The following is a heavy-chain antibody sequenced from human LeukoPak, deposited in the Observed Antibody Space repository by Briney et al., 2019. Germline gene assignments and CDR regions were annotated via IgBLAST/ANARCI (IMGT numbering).Heavy chain of an antibody. V-gene: IGHV4-4*02. CDR1: GGSISSSNW. Sequence: PSGTLSLTCAVSGGSISSSNWWSWVRQPPGKGLEWIGEIYHSGSTNYNPSLKSRVTISVDKSQNQFSLKLSSVTAADTAVYYCARTYYYYDSSGYYQNWFDPWGQGTLVTVSS. CDR2: IYHSGST. J-gene: IGHJ5*02. D-gene: IGHD3-22*01. CDR3: ARTYYYYDSSGYYQNWFDP.